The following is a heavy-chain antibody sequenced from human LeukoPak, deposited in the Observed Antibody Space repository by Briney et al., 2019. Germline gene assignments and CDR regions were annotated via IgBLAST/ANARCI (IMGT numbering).Heavy chain of an antibody. Sequence: PWEALSLTCSVSGDSVTTYYWSWIRQATGKGLEWIGYVSHDGITNYTPSLRSRVIMSVDTANNTISLRLTSVTAADTAIYYCARLDCYDVVGCYNHWGRRTQVSVS. CDR1: GDSVTTYY. CDR2: VSHDGIT. V-gene: IGHV4-59*08. CDR3: ARLDCYDVVGCYNH. J-gene: IGHJ5*02. D-gene: IGHD3/OR15-3a*01.